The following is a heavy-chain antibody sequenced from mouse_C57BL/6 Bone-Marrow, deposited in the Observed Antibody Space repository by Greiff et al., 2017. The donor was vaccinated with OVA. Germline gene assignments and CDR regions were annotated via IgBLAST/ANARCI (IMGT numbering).Heavy chain of an antibody. CDR1: GYSITSGYY. CDR2: ISYDGSN. J-gene: IGHJ3*01. CDR3: ARAGDYYGSPFAY. V-gene: IGHV3-6*01. D-gene: IGHD1-1*01. Sequence: ESGPGLVKPSQSLSLTCSVTGYSITSGYYWNWIRQFPGNKLEWMGYISYDGSNNYNPSLKNRISITRDTSKNQFFLKLNSVTTEDTATYDCARAGDYYGSPFAYWGQGTLVTVSA.